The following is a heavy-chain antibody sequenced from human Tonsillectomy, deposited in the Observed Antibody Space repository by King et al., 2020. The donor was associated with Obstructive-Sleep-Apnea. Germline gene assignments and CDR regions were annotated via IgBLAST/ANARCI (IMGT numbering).Heavy chain of an antibody. CDR2: ISYDGSNK. V-gene: IGHV3-30-3*01. D-gene: IGHD3-10*01. CDR3: ARDQDYDYGSGSYIWSDYYYYGMDV. Sequence: VQLVESGGGVVQPGRSLRLSCEASRFTFSSHAMHWVRQAPGKGLEWLAVISYDGSNKYYADSVKGRFTISRDNSKNTLFLEMNSLSGEDTAVYYCARDQDYDYGSGSYIWSDYYYYGMDVWGQGTTVTVSS. J-gene: IGHJ6*02. CDR1: RFTFSSHA.